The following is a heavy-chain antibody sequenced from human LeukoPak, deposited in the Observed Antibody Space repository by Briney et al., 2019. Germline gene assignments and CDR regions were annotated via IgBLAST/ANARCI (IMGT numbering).Heavy chain of an antibody. CDR2: IYYSGGT. CDR3: ARNHPSYYYYGMDV. J-gene: IGHJ6*02. Sequence: SETLSLTCTVSGGSISSYYWSWIRQPPGKGLEWIGYIYYSGGTNYNPSLKSRITISVDTSKNQFSLKLSSVTAADTAVYYCARNHPSYYYYGMDVWGQGTTVTVSS. CDR1: GGSISSYY. V-gene: IGHV4-59*01. D-gene: IGHD1-14*01.